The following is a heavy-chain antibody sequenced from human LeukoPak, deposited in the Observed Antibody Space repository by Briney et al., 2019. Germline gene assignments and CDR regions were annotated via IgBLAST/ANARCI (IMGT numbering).Heavy chain of an antibody. V-gene: IGHV1-69*05. CDR2: IIPIFGTA. D-gene: IGHD3-3*01. Sequence: SVKVSCKASGGTFSSYAISWVRQAPGQGLEWMGRIIPIFGTANYAQKFQGRVTITTGESTSTAYMELSSLRSEDTAVYYCAREALNPSYYDFWSGYPFDYWGQGTLVTVSS. J-gene: IGHJ4*02. CDR1: GGTFSSYA. CDR3: AREALNPSYYDFWSGYPFDY.